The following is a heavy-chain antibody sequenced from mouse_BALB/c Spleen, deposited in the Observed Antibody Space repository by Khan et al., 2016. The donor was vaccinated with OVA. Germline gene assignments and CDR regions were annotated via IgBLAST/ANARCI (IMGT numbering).Heavy chain of an antibody. CDR1: GYTFTSYT. D-gene: IGHD2-14*01. Sequence: QVQLQQSGAELARPGASVKMSCKASGYTFTSYTIHWIKQWPGQGLEWIGYIIPSSGYTNYNQKFKDKATLTADKSSPTAYMQLSGLTSDYYAVYYCARDGAYYRNDGWFAYWGQGTLVTVSA. CDR2: IIPSSGYT. CDR3: ARDGAYYRNDGWFAY. J-gene: IGHJ3*01. V-gene: IGHV1-4*01.